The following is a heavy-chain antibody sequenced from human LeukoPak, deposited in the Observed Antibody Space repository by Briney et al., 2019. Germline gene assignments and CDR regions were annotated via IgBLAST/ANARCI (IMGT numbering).Heavy chain of an antibody. CDR2: FDPEDGET. D-gene: IGHD1-14*01. CDR1: GYALTELS. Sequence: ASVTVSCKVSGYALTELSMHWVRQAPGTGIEWMGGFDPEDGETIYAQKFQGRVTMTEDTSTDTAYMELSSLRSEDTAVYYCATRPDDFDYGGQGTLVTVSS. V-gene: IGHV1-24*01. CDR3: ATRPDDFDY. J-gene: IGHJ4*02.